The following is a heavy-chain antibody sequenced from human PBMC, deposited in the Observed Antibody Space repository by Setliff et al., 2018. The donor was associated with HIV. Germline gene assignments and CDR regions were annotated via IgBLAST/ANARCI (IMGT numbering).Heavy chain of an antibody. CDR2: MNPNSGNT. CDR3: ARMQAYYNFWRSTYYFDY. CDR1: GYTFTKFD. D-gene: IGHD3-3*01. J-gene: IGHJ4*02. V-gene: IGHV1-8*01. Sequence: ASVKVSCKASGYTFTKFDINWVRQATGQGLEWMGWMNPNSGNTGFAQKFQGRVTMTTDTSTTAVSMELTNLRSDDTAVYFCARMQAYYNFWRSTYYFDYWGQGAPVTVSS.